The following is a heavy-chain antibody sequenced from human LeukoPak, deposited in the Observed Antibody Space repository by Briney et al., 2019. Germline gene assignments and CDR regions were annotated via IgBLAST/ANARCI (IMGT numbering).Heavy chain of an antibody. J-gene: IGHJ4*02. CDR1: GFTVSSNY. Sequence: PGGSLRLSCAASGFTVSSNYMSWVRQAPGKGLEWVSVIYSGGSTYYADSVKGRFTISRDNSKNTLYLQVNNLRAEDTAVYYCARGYSSGWYVDGHFDYWGQGTLVTVSS. D-gene: IGHD6-19*01. CDR3: ARGYSSGWYVDGHFDY. V-gene: IGHV3-53*01. CDR2: IYSGGST.